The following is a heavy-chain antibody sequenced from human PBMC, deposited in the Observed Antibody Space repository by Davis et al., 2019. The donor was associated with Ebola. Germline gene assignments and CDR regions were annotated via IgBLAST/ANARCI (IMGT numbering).Heavy chain of an antibody. V-gene: IGHV3-21*01. CDR1: GFTFSSYS. CDR3: AREVAVNYFDY. J-gene: IGHJ4*02. CDR2: ISSSSSYI. D-gene: IGHD6-19*01. Sequence: GESLKISCAASGFTFSSYSMNWVRQAPGKGLKWVSSISSSSSYIYYADSVKGRFTISRDNAKNSLYLQMNSLRAEDTAVYYCAREVAVNYFDYWGQGTLVTVSS.